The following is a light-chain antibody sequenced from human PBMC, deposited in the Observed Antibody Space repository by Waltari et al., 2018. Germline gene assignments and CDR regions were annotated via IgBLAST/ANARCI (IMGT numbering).Light chain of an antibody. CDR1: SSDVGGYNF. CDR3: SSYTTSSTYV. CDR2: DVT. Sequence: SCTGTSSDVGGYNFVSWYQQHPGKVPKLIIYDVTNRPSGVSNRFSGSKSGNTASLTISGLQAEDEADYYCSSYTTSSTYVFGTGTKVTVL. V-gene: IGLV2-14*03. J-gene: IGLJ1*01.